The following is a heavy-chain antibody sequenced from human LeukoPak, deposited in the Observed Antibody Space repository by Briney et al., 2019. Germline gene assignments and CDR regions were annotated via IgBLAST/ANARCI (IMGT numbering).Heavy chain of an antibody. V-gene: IGHV1-2*02. J-gene: IGHJ4*02. CDR3: ASYYDSSGYHPSRFDY. D-gene: IGHD3-22*01. CDR2: INPASGAT. Sequence: ASVKVSCKASGYTFTGYYMHWVRQAPGQGLEWMGWINPASGATYYAQKFQGRVTMTRDTSITTGYMELSRLISDDTAMYYCASYYDSSGYHPSRFDYWGQGTLVTVSS. CDR1: GYTFTGYY.